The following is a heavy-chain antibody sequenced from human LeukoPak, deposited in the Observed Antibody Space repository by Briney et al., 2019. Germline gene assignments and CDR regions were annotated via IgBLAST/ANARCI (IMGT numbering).Heavy chain of an antibody. J-gene: IGHJ5*02. D-gene: IGHD3-10*01. V-gene: IGHV3-11*04. CDR2: ISSSGSTI. Sequence: PGGSLRLSCAASGFAVSSNYMSWIRQAPGKGLEWVSYISSSGSTIYYADSVKGRFTISRDNAKNSLYLQMNSLRAEDTAVYYCARDQRGNWFDPWGQGTLVTVSS. CDR3: ARDQRGNWFDP. CDR1: GFAVSSNY.